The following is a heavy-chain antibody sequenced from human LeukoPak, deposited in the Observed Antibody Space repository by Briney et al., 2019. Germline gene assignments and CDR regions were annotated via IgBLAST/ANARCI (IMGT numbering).Heavy chain of an antibody. D-gene: IGHD6-19*01. CDR3: ARDSPRDSSGWPSDFDY. V-gene: IGHV3-7*01. Sequence: GGSLRLSCAASGFTFSNYWMSWVRQAPGKGLEWVANVVQDGSDRYYVDSVKGRFTISRDNAKNSLYLQMNSLRAEDTAVYYCARDSPRDSSGWPSDFDYWGQGTLVTVSS. J-gene: IGHJ4*02. CDR1: GFTFSNYW. CDR2: VVQDGSDR.